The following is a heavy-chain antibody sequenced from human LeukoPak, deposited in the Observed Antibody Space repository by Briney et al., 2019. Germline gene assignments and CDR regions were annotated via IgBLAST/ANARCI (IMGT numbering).Heavy chain of an antibody. Sequence: PGGSLRLSCVASGFTVSDAWMTWVRQAPGRGLEWVGRIRSTARGGTTDYAASVKGNFTISRDDSKNTLYLQMDSLTTEDTAVYYCSTEGYSYGYHALNAWGQGSVVTVSS. CDR1: GFTVSDAW. V-gene: IGHV3-15*01. J-gene: IGHJ3*01. CDR3: STEGYSYGYHALNA. CDR2: IRSTARGGTT. D-gene: IGHD5-18*01.